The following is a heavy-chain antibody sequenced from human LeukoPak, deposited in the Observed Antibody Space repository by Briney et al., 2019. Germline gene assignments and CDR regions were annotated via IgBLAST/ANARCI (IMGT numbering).Heavy chain of an antibody. CDR1: GFSFSGHW. J-gene: IGHJ4*02. Sequence: GGSLRLSCTASGFSFSGHWMHWARQLPGKGLVWVSRISPTGSTTSYADSVKGRFSVSRDNAKNTLYLQVNNLRAEDTAVYYCARGPNSNWSGLDFWGQGTLLTVSS. CDR3: ARGPNSNWSGLDF. V-gene: IGHV3-74*01. CDR2: ISPTGSTT. D-gene: IGHD6-6*01.